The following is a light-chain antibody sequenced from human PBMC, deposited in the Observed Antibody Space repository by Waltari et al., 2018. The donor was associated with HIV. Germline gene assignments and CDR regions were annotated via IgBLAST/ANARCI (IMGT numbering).Light chain of an antibody. CDR2: DVN. V-gene: IGLV2-23*02. CDR3: CSYAGGPFV. J-gene: IGLJ1*01. Sequence: QSALTQPASVSGSLGQSVNMSCSGSDCDVGKYYFVSWYQHNTGQAPHLIIYDVNTRPSGVSLRFSGSKSGNTASLTISGLQAEDEADYYCCSYAGGPFVFGSGT. CDR1: DCDVGKYYF.